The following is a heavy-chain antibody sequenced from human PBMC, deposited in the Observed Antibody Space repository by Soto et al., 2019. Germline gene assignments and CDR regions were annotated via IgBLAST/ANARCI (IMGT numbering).Heavy chain of an antibody. Sequence: SLRLSCAASGFTFSSYAMSWVRQAPGKGLEWVSAISGSGGSTYYADSVKGRFTISRDNSKNTLYLQMNSLRAEDTAVYYCAKDRGSSGWYIPQLAEYFQHWGQGTLVTVSS. V-gene: IGHV3-23*01. J-gene: IGHJ1*01. CDR3: AKDRGSSGWYIPQLAEYFQH. D-gene: IGHD6-19*01. CDR2: ISGSGGST. CDR1: GFTFSSYA.